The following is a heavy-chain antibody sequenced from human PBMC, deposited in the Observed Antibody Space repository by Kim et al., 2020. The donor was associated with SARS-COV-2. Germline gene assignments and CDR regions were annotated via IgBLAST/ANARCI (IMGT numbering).Heavy chain of an antibody. CDR1: GFTFSSYA. Sequence: GGSLRLSCAASGFTFSSYAMHWVRQAPGKGLEWVAVISYDGSNKYYADSVKGRFTISRDNSKNTLYLQMNSLRAEDTAVYYCAREGGYTAMALRFDYWG. CDR2: ISYDGSNK. CDR3: AREGGYTAMALRFDY. J-gene: IGHJ4*01. V-gene: IGHV3-30*04. D-gene: IGHD5-18*01.